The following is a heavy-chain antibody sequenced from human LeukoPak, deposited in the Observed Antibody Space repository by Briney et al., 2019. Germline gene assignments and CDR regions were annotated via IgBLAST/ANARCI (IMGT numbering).Heavy chain of an antibody. Sequence: SETLSLTCAVYGGSFSGYYWSWIRQPPGKGLEWIGEINHSGSTNYNPSLKSRVTISVDTSKNQFSLKLSSVIAADTAVYYCARGRGRRGGPRWFDPWGQGTLVTVSS. CDR1: GGSFSGYY. CDR3: ARGRGRRGGPRWFDP. J-gene: IGHJ5*02. V-gene: IGHV4-34*01. CDR2: INHSGST. D-gene: IGHD3-10*01.